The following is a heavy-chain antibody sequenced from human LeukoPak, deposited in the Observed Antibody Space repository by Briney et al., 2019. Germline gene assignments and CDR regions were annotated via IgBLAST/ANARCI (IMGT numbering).Heavy chain of an antibody. CDR3: ARGPYCGAGGCYSRWFDP. CDR1: GGSISSYY. Sequence: SETLSLTCTVSGGSISSYYWSWIRQPPGKGLEWIGYIYYSGSTNYKSSFKSRVTISVDTSKKKFSLKLSSVTAADTAVYYCARGPYCGAGGCYSRWFDPWGQGTLVTVSS. CDR2: IYYSGST. D-gene: IGHD2-15*01. J-gene: IGHJ5*02. V-gene: IGHV4-59*01.